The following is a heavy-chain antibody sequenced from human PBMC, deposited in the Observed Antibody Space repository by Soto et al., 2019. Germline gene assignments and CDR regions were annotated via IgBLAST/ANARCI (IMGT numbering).Heavy chain of an antibody. D-gene: IGHD6-13*01. J-gene: IGHJ5*02. CDR1: GFPFGSHG. Sequence: QVQVVESGGGVVQSGRSLRLSCEASGFPFGSHGMHWVRRAPGKGLEWVAFIWYDGSHKDYAASVRGRFTISKDDSKNTLYLEMDNLRGEDTAIYYCARDVAATGAARWLDPWGQGTLVSVSS. V-gene: IGHV3-33*01. CDR3: ARDVAATGAARWLDP. CDR2: IWYDGSHK.